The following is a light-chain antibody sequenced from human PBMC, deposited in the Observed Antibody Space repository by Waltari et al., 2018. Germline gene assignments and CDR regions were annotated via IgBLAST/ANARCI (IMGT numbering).Light chain of an antibody. CDR3: CSYAGSHVL. CDR2: ELN. J-gene: IGLJ2*01. CDR1: SSDVGGNSF. V-gene: IGLV2-11*01. Sequence: QSALTQPRSVSGSPGQSVTISCTGSSSDVGGNSFVSWYPDRPDKAPKLMIYELNKRPSGVPDRFSGSKSGNTASLTISGLQAEDEADYYCCSYAGSHVLLGGGTKLTVL.